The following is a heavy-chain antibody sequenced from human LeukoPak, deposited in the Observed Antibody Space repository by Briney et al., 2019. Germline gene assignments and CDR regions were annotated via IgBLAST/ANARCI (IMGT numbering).Heavy chain of an antibody. CDR3: ARGQSSSSSWYDY. V-gene: IGHV1-2*04. D-gene: IGHD6-13*01. CDR1: GYTFTGYY. CDR2: INPNSGGT. J-gene: IGHJ4*02. Sequence: ASVKVSCKASGYTFTGYYMHWVRQAPGQGLEWMGWINPNSGGTNYAQKFQGWVTMTRDTSISTAYMELSRLRSDDAAVYYCARGQSSSSSWYDYWGQGTLVTVSS.